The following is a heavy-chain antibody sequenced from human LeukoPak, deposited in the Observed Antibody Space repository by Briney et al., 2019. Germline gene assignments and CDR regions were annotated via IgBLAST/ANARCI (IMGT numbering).Heavy chain of an antibody. D-gene: IGHD6-6*01. V-gene: IGHV4-59*01. CDR1: GGSISSYY. J-gene: IGHJ5*02. Sequence: SETLSLTCTVSGGSISSYYWSWIRQPPGKGLEWIGYIYYSGSTNYSPSLKSRVTISVDTSKNQFSLKLSSVTAADTAVYYCARDYEGYSSSSPWFDPWGQGTLVTVSS. CDR3: ARDYEGYSSSSPWFDP. CDR2: IYYSGST.